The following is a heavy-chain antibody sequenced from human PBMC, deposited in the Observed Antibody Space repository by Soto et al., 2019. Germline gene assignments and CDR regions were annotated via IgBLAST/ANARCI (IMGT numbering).Heavy chain of an antibody. J-gene: IGHJ5*02. CDR1: GGSISSSTFF. Sequence: SETLSLTCTVSGGSISSSTFFWGWIRQPPGKGLEWIASINYSGSTYYNPSLKSRVTISVDTSKNQFSLKLTSVNAADTAVYYRVSLREWGWFDPWGQGPLVPVSP. D-gene: IGHD1-26*01. CDR2: INYSGST. CDR3: VSLREWGWFDP. V-gene: IGHV4-39*01.